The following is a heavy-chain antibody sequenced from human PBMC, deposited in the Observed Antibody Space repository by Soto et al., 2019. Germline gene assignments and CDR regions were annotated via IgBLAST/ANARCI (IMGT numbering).Heavy chain of an antibody. Sequence: EVQLVESGGGLVKAGGSLRLFCTASGFTFRNYNMNWVRQATGKGLEWVSSISTGGAYMFYADSVKGRFTISRDNAQNSLFRQIDSPRAEDTAVYDGARDIASPGSDYFDSGGQGTLVTVS. D-gene: IGHD6-19*01. CDR3: ARDIASPGSDYFDS. CDR1: GFTFRNYN. J-gene: IGHJ4*02. V-gene: IGHV3-21*06. CDR2: ISTGGAYM.